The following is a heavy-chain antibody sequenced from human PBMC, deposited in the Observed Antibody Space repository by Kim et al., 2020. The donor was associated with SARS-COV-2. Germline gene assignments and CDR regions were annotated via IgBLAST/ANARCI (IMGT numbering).Heavy chain of an antibody. D-gene: IGHD3-10*01. Sequence: SETLSLTCAVYGGSFSGYYWSWIRQPQGKGLEWIGEINHSGSTNYNPSLKSRVTVSVDTSKNQFSLKLSSVTAADTAVYYCARERGRITMVRGVIKSTLGGYGMDVGGQGTTVTVSS. CDR2: INHSGST. CDR3: ARERGRITMVRGVIKSTLGGYGMDV. J-gene: IGHJ6*02. V-gene: IGHV4-34*01. CDR1: GGSFSGYY.